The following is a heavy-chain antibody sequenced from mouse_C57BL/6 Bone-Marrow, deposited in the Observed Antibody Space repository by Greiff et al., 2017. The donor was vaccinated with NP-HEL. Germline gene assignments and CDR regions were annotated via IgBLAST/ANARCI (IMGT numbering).Heavy chain of an antibody. Sequence: VQLQQSGPELVKPGASVKISCKASGYAFSSSWMNWVKQRPGKGLEWIGRIYPGDGDTNYNGKFKGTATLTADKSSSTAYMQLSSLTSEDSAVYFCAREGRLRRPFDYWGQGTTLTVSS. V-gene: IGHV1-82*01. CDR1: GYAFSSSW. D-gene: IGHD2-4*01. CDR2: IYPGDGDT. CDR3: AREGRLRRPFDY. J-gene: IGHJ2*01.